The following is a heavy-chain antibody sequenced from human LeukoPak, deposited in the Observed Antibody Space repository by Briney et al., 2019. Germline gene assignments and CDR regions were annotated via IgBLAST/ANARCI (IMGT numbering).Heavy chain of an antibody. CDR2: IYYSGST. CDR1: GGSISSSSYY. J-gene: IGHJ6*03. CDR3: VVVVPAAILYYYYYVDV. D-gene: IGHD2-2*01. Sequence: PSETLSLTCTVSGGSISSSSYYWGWIRQPPGKGLEWIGSIYYSGSTYYNPSLKSRVTISVDTSKNQFSLKLSSVTAADTAVYYCVVVVPAAILYYYYYVDVWGKGTTVTVSS. V-gene: IGHV4-39*01.